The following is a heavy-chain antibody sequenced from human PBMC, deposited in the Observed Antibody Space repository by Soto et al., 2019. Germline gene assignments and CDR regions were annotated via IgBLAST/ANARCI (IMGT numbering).Heavy chain of an antibody. CDR3: AREGLADYAGDY. V-gene: IGHV1-18*01. D-gene: IGHD4-17*01. J-gene: IGHJ4*02. CDR2: ISAYNGNT. Sequence: QVQLVHSGAEVKKPGASVKVSCKASGYTFTSYGISWVRQAPGQGLEWMGWISAYNGNTNYSQKLQGRVTVTTDTSTSTAYMELRSTRSDDTAVYYCAREGLADYAGDYWGQGTLVTVSS. CDR1: GYTFTSYG.